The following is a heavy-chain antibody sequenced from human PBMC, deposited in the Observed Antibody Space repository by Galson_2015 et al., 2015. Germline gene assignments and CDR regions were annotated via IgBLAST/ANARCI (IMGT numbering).Heavy chain of an antibody. CDR2: ISYDGSNK. CDR1: GFTFSSFS. D-gene: IGHD2/OR15-2a*01. J-gene: IGHJ6*03. Sequence: ALRLSCAASGFTFSSFSFNWVRQAPGKRREWEAVISYDGSNKYYADYVKGRFTISRDNSKNTLYLQMNSLRAEDTAVYYCAREREYNYFYYYMDVWRKATTFPVSS. V-gene: IGHV3-30*01. CDR3: AREREYNYFYYYMDV.